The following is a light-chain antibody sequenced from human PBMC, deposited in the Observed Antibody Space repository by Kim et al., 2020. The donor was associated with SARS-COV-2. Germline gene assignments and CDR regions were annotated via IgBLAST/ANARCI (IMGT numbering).Light chain of an antibody. CDR1: QTVNSNY. J-gene: IGKJ1*01. CDR2: AAS. Sequence: SPGERATLSCRASQTVNSNYLAWSQQKPDQAPRLLIYAASTRATDIPDRFSGTGSGTDFTLTISRLDPDDFAVYYCHQYGTSPWTFGQGTKVDIK. CDR3: HQYGTSPWT. V-gene: IGKV3-20*01.